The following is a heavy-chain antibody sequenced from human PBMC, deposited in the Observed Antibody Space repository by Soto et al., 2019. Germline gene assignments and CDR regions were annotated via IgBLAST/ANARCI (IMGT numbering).Heavy chain of an antibody. CDR3: TRVSSTSYFDF. CDR1: GFTFSDHY. J-gene: IGHJ4*01. D-gene: IGHD2-2*01. CDR2: IRKRVNGYTT. Sequence: EVQLVESGGGLVQPGGSLRLSCAASGFTFSDHYMDWVRQAPGKGLEWVGRIRKRVNGYTTEYAAPVKGRFTISRDDSTNSMHLQMNSLKTEDTAVYFCTRVSSTSYFDFWAHGTLVTVSS. V-gene: IGHV3-72*01.